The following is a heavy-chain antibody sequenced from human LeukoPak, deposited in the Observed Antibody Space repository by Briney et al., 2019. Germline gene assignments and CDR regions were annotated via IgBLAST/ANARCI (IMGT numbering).Heavy chain of an antibody. CDR1: GFTFSDYY. V-gene: IGHV3-11*01. J-gene: IGHJ4*02. CDR2: ISSSGSTI. CDR3: AKQVYYYGSPDY. Sequence: GGSLRLSCAASGFTFSDYYMSWIRQAPGKGLEWVSYISSSGSTIYYADSVKGRFTISRDNSKNTLYLQMNSLRAEDTAVYYCAKQVYYYGSPDYWGQGTLVTVSS. D-gene: IGHD3-10*01.